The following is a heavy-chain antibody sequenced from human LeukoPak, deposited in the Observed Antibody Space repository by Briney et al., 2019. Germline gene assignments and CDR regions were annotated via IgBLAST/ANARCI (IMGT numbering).Heavy chain of an antibody. D-gene: IGHD3-16*01. J-gene: IGHJ4*02. CDR2: INWNGGST. CDR1: GFTFDDYG. V-gene: IGHV3-20*04. CDR3: ARDAGGASRRYFDY. Sequence: GGSLRLSCAASGFTFDDYGMSWIRQAPGKGLEWVSGINWNGGSTGYADSVKGRFTISRDNAKNSLYLQMNSLRAEDTALYYCARDAGGASRRYFDYWGQGTLVTVSS.